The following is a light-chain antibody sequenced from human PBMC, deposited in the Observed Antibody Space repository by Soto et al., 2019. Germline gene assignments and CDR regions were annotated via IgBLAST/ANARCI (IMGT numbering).Light chain of an antibody. J-gene: IGLJ2*01. V-gene: IGLV2-8*01. CDR1: SSDVGGYNS. CDR3: SSYGGSNNLL. Sequence: QSALTQPPSASGSPGQSVTISCTGTSSDVGGYNSVSWYQQHPGKAPKVLIYDVSKRPSGVPDRFSGSKSGNMASLTVSGLQADDEANYYCSSYGGSNNLLFGGGTKLTVL. CDR2: DVS.